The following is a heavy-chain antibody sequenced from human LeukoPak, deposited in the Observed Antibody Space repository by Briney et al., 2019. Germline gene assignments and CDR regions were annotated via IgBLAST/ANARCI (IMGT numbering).Heavy chain of an antibody. Sequence: GGSLRLSCEASGFTFGSHAMYWVRQAPGKGLEWVAGIFGSGGSPHYADSVKGRFTISRDNAKNSLYLQMNSLRAEDTAVYYCARWGIGYSYAPLVPWGQGTLVTVSS. D-gene: IGHD5-18*01. CDR1: GFTFGSHA. CDR2: IFGSGGSP. CDR3: ARWGIGYSYAPLVP. J-gene: IGHJ5*02. V-gene: IGHV3-23*01.